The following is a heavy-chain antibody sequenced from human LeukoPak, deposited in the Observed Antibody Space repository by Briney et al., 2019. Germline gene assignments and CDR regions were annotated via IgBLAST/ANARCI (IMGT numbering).Heavy chain of an antibody. J-gene: IGHJ5*02. V-gene: IGHV3-74*01. CDR3: ARDPRNVGLAP. Sequence: GGSLRLSCVASGFTFDDNAMHWVRQAPGKGLMYISRNNGDGSTTNYADVVKGRFTMSRDNVKNTLYLQMNSLRVEDTAVYYCARDPRNVGLAPWGQGTLVTVSS. CDR1: GFTFDDNA. CDR2: NNGDGSTT. D-gene: IGHD2-15*01.